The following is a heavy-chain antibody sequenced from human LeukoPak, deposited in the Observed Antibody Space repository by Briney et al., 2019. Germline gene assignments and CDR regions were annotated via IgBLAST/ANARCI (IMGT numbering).Heavy chain of an antibody. Sequence: GGSLRLSCTASGFTFGDYAMSWFRQAPGKGLEWVGFISSKAYVGTTEYAATVKGRFTISRDDSKSSVYLQMNSLKTEDTAVYYCTKEHSYFYDNSGSDYWGQGTLVTVSS. CDR1: GFTFGDYA. CDR2: ISSKAYVGTT. J-gene: IGHJ4*02. V-gene: IGHV3-49*03. CDR3: TKEHSYFYDNSGSDY. D-gene: IGHD3-22*01.